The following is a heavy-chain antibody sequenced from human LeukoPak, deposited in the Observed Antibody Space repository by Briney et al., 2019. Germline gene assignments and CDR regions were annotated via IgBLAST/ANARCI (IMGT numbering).Heavy chain of an antibody. V-gene: IGHV4-39*07. CDR2: IYYSGST. CDR3: AREHPSYGDYDNYYYYMDV. J-gene: IGHJ6*03. CDR1: GGSISSSSYY. Sequence: PSETLSLTCTVSGGSISSSSYYWGWIRQPPGKGLEWIGSIYYSGSTYYNLSLKSRVTISVDTSKNQFSLKLSSVTAADTAVYYCAREHPSYGDYDNYYYYMDVWGKGTTVSVSS. D-gene: IGHD4-17*01.